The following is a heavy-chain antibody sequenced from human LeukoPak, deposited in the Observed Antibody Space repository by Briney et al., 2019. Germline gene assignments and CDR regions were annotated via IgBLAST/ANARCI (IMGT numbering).Heavy chain of an antibody. V-gene: IGHV4-30-2*01. Sequence: PSETLSLTCAVSGGSISRGGYSRSWIRQPPGKGLEWIGYIYHSGSTYYNPSLKSRVTISVDRSKNQFSLKLSSVTAADTAVYYCARDWAAAGFDYWGQGTLVTVSS. CDR2: IYHSGST. D-gene: IGHD6-13*01. CDR3: ARDWAAAGFDY. J-gene: IGHJ4*02. CDR1: GGSISRGGYS.